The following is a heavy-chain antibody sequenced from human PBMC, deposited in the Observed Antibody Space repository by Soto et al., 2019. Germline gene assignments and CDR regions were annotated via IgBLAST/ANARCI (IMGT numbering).Heavy chain of an antibody. D-gene: IGHD2-15*01. CDR1: GFTFSSYG. CDR2: IWYDGSNK. J-gene: IGHJ6*02. CDR3: ARVGLYGGNDHDDYYYYGMDV. V-gene: IGHV3-33*01. Sequence: PGGSLRLSCAASGFTFSSYGMHWVRQAPGKGLEWVAVIWYDGSNKYYADSVKGRFTISRDNSKNTLYLQMNSLRAEDTAVYYCARVGLYGGNDHDDYYYYGMDVWGQGTTVTVSS.